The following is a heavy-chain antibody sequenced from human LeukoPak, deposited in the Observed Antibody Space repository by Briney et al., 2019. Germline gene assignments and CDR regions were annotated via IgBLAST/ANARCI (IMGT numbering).Heavy chain of an antibody. D-gene: IGHD4-17*01. CDR2: IYSGGST. V-gene: IGHV3-66*01. CDR3: ASCPEHYGVFRRNYFDY. CDR1: GFTVSSKY. Sequence: PGGSLRLSCAASGFTVSSKYMSWVRQAPGKGLEWVSVIYSGGSTYYADSVKGRFTISRDNSKNTLYPQMNSLRAEDTAVYYCASCPEHYGVFRRNYFDYWGQGTLVTVSS. J-gene: IGHJ4*02.